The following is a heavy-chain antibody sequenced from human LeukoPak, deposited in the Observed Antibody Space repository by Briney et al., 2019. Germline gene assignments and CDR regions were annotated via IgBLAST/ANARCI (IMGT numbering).Heavy chain of an antibody. CDR1: GYTFTSYA. Sequence: ASVKVSCKASGYTFTSYAMNWVRQAPGQGLEWMGIINPSGGSTSYAQKFQGRVTMTRDTSTSTVYMELSSLRSEDTAVYYCARDRWDDSSGYYHLTYDYWGQGTLVTVSS. CDR2: INPSGGST. CDR3: ARDRWDDSSGYYHLTYDY. V-gene: IGHV1-46*01. J-gene: IGHJ4*02. D-gene: IGHD3-22*01.